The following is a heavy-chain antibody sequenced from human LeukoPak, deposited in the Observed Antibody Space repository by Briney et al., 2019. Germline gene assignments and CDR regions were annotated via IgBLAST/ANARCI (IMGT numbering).Heavy chain of an antibody. J-gene: IGHJ4*02. V-gene: IGHV3-30*18. CDR3: AKVGGGYDSSGYYGFDY. CDR2: ISYDGSNK. CDR1: GFTFSSYG. Sequence: PGRSLRLSCAASGFTFSSYGMHWVRQAPGKGLEWVAVISYDGSNKYYADSVKGRFTISRDNSKSTLYLQMNSLRAEDTAVYYCAKVGGGYDSSGYYGFDYWGQGTLVTVSS. D-gene: IGHD3-22*01.